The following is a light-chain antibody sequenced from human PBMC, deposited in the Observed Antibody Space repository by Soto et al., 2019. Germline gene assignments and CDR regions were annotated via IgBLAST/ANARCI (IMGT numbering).Light chain of an antibody. CDR1: QSISSW. V-gene: IGKV1-5*01. J-gene: IGKJ4*01. CDR3: QQYNSYPLT. CDR2: DAY. Sequence: DIQMTQSPSTRSSSVGDRVTITCRASQSISSWLAWYQQKPGKAPKLLIYDAYSLESGVPSRFSGSGSGTEFTLTISSLQPDDFATYYCQQYNSYPLTFGGGTKVDI.